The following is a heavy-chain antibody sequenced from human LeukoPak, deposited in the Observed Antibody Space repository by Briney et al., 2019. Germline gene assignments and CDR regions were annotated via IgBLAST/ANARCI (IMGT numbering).Heavy chain of an antibody. CDR1: GGSFSGYY. Sequence: PSETLSLTCAVYGGSFSGYYWSWIRQPPGKGLEWIGEINHSGSTNYNPSLKSRVTISVDTSKNQFSLKLSSVTAADTAVYYCARSPFTMVRGVIDYWGQGTLVNVSS. J-gene: IGHJ4*02. CDR3: ARSPFTMVRGVIDY. V-gene: IGHV4-34*01. CDR2: INHSGST. D-gene: IGHD3-10*01.